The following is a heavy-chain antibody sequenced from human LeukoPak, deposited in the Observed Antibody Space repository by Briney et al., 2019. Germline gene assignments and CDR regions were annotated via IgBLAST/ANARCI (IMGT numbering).Heavy chain of an antibody. V-gene: IGHV3-23*01. J-gene: IGHJ5*02. Sequence: GGSLRLSCAASGFTFSSHAMSWVRQAPGKGLEWVSAITTSGGSTYYADSVKGRFTISRDNSQNTLYLQMNSLRAEDTAVYYCARAGGFCSGGSCYPNWFDRWGQGTLVTVSS. CDR3: ARAGGFCSGGSCYPNWFDR. CDR2: ITTSGGST. CDR1: GFTFSSHA. D-gene: IGHD2-15*01.